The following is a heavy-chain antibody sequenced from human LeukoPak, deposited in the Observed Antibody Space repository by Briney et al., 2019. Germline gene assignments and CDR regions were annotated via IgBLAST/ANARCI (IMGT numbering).Heavy chain of an antibody. CDR3: ARVDQWYGSGSYYFDY. Sequence: ASVTLSFNASGYSFTIYGISWVRQAPGQGREGMGWISAYNGNTNYAQELQGRVTMTTDTSASTAYMELRSLRSDDTAVYYCARVDQWYGSGSYYFDYWGQGTLVTVSS. V-gene: IGHV1-18*01. J-gene: IGHJ4*02. CDR1: GYSFTIYG. CDR2: ISAYNGNT. D-gene: IGHD3-10*01.